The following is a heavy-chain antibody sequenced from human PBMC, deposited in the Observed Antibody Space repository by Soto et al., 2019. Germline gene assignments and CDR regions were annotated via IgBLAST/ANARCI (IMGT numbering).Heavy chain of an antibody. CDR2: MNPNSGNT. V-gene: IGHV1-8*01. J-gene: IGHJ6*02. D-gene: IGHD5-12*01. Sequence: QVQLVQSGAEVKKRGASVKVSCKASGYTFTSYDINWVRQATGQGLEWMGWMNPNSGNTGYAQKFQGRVTMTRNTSISTAYMELSSLRSEDTAVYYCARIRGYSGYDLSYGMDVWGQGTTVTVSS. CDR3: ARIRGYSGYDLSYGMDV. CDR1: GYTFTSYD.